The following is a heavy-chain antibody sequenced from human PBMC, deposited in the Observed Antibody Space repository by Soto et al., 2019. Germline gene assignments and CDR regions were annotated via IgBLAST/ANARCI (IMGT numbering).Heavy chain of an antibody. V-gene: IGHV4-34*01. D-gene: IGHD3-16*01. Sequence: QVQLQQWGAGMLKPSETLSLTCAVYDGSFSGYYWSWIRQPPGKGLEWIGEINHSGSTNYNPSLKSRVTISVDTSKNQFSLKLSSVTAADTAVYYCAREALRIHGLYLFDPWGQGTLVTVSS. CDR3: AREALRIHGLYLFDP. CDR1: DGSFSGYY. CDR2: INHSGST. J-gene: IGHJ5*02.